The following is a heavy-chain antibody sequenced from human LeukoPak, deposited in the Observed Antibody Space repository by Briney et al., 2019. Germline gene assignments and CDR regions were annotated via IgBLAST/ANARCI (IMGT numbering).Heavy chain of an antibody. CDR3: ASERIHSSSRTRYMDV. CDR1: GGSISSSSYY. CDR2: IYYSGTT. V-gene: IGHV4-39*07. J-gene: IGHJ6*03. Sequence: SETLPLTCTVSGGSISSSSYYWGWIRQPPGKGLEWIGSIYYSGTTYYNPSLKSRVTISVDTSKNQFSLKLSSVTAADTAVYYCASERIHSSSRTRYMDVWGKGTTVTVSS. D-gene: IGHD6-13*01.